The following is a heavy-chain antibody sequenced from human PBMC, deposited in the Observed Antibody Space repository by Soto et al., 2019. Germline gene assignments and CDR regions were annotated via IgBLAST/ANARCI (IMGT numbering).Heavy chain of an antibody. CDR1: GGTFSSYT. Sequence: ASVKVSCKASGGTFSSYTISWVRQAPGQGLEWMGRIIPILGIANYAQKFQGRVTITADKSTSTAYMELSSLRFEDTAVYYCARDPYYYDSSGYYLSIWGQGTMVTVSS. CDR2: IIPILGIA. V-gene: IGHV1-69*04. D-gene: IGHD3-22*01. J-gene: IGHJ3*02. CDR3: ARDPYYYDSSGYYLSI.